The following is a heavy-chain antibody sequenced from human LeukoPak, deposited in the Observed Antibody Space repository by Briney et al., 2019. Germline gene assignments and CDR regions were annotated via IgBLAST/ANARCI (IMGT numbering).Heavy chain of an antibody. CDR1: GFTFDDYG. D-gene: IGHD2-15*01. Sequence: GGSLRLSCAASGFTFDDYGMSWVRQAPGKGLEWVSRISSTGGTTYYADSVKGRFTISRDNSKNTLYLQMNSLRAEDTAIYYCAKNGDRGAYCTGGTCYPYFYYYMDVWGKGTTVTI. V-gene: IGHV3-23*01. CDR2: ISSTGGTT. J-gene: IGHJ6*03. CDR3: AKNGDRGAYCTGGTCYPYFYYYMDV.